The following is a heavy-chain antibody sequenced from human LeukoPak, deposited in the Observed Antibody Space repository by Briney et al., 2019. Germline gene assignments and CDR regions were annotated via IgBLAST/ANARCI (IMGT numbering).Heavy chain of an antibody. D-gene: IGHD2-2*01. V-gene: IGHV3-30-3*01. Sequence: PGRSLRLSCAASGFTFSSYAMHWVRQAPGKGLEGVAVISYDGSNKYYADSVKGRFTISRDSSKNTLYLQMNSLRAEDTAVYYCARDLADCSSTSCYFSDLDYWGQGTLVTVSS. CDR1: GFTFSSYA. CDR3: ARDLADCSSTSCYFSDLDY. J-gene: IGHJ4*02. CDR2: ISYDGSNK.